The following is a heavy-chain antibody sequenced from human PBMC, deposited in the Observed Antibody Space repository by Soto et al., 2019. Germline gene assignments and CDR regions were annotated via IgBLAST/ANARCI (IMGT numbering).Heavy chain of an antibody. CDR1: GFTFSDYY. Sequence: GGSLRLSCAASGFTFSDYYMSWIRQAPGKGLEWVSYISSSGSTIYYADSVKGRFTISRDNAKNSLYLQMNSLRDEDTAVYYCARAPESHAAFDIWGQGPMLTVSS. CDR3: ARAPESHAAFDI. J-gene: IGHJ3*02. CDR2: ISSSGSTI. V-gene: IGHV3-11*01.